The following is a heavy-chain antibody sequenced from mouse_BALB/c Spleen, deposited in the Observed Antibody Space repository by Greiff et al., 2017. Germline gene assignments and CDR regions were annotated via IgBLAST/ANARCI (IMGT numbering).Heavy chain of an antibody. D-gene: IGHD2-1*01. Sequence: QVQLQQSGAELMKPGASVKISCKATGYTFSSYWIEWVKQRPGHGLEWIGEILPGSGSTNYNEKFKGKATFTADTSSNTAYMQLSSLTSEDSAVYYCARIDLPGGAMDYWGQGTSVTVSS. CDR2: ILPGSGST. J-gene: IGHJ4*01. CDR3: ARIDLPGGAMDY. V-gene: IGHV1-9*01. CDR1: GYTFSSYW.